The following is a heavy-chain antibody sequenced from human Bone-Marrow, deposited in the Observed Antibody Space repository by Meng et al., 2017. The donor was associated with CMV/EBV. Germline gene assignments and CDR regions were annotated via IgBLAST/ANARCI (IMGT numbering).Heavy chain of an antibody. J-gene: IGHJ4*02. D-gene: IGHD2-15*01. V-gene: IGHV3-7*01. CDR1: GFSFSSYW. Sequence: GESLKISCVVSGFSFSSYWMSWVRQAPGKGQEWVANIKQDGSEKYYVDSVKGRFTIARDNAKNSLFLHMNSLRVEDTAVYYCARSLGDWGQGTLVTVSS. CDR3: ARSLGD. CDR2: IKQDGSEK.